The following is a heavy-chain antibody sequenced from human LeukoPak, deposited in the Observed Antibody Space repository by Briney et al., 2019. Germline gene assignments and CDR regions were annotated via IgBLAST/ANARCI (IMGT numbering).Heavy chain of an antibody. V-gene: IGHV1-69*06. CDR2: IIPIFGTA. D-gene: IGHD6-13*01. CDR3: ARDVRGIAAAGFDY. CDR1: GGTFSSYA. Sequence: SVKVSCKASGGTFSSYAISWVRQAPGQGLEWMGGIIPIFGTANYAQKFQGRVTITADKSTSTAYMELSSLRSEDTAVYYCARDVRGIAAAGFDYWGQGTLVTVSS. J-gene: IGHJ4*02.